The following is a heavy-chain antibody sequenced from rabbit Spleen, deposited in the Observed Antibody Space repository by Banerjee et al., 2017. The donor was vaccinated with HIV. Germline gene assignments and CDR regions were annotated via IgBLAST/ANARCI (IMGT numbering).Heavy chain of an antibody. CDR3: VRSAYVSGSAFYGYFNL. D-gene: IGHD1-1*01. Sequence: QEQLEESAGGLVQPGGSLKLSCKASGFTLSSYYMNWVRQAPGKGLEWIACINIVTGKTVYASWAKGRFIMSRTSSTTVTLQMTSLTAADTATYFCVRSAYVSGSAFYGYFNLWGPGTLVTVS. V-gene: IGHV1S45*01. J-gene: IGHJ4*01. CDR2: INIVTGKT. CDR1: GFTLSSYYM.